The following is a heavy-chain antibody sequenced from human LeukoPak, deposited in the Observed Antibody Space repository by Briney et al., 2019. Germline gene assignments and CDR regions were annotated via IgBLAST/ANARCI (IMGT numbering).Heavy chain of an antibody. Sequence: SQTLSLTCTVSGGSIISGDYYWSWIRQPPGKGLEWIGYIYYSGSTYYNPSLKSRVTISVDTSKNQFSLKLSSVTAADTAVYYCARGNGDPYYYGMDVWGQGTTVTVSS. J-gene: IGHJ6*02. CDR2: IYYSGST. CDR3: ARGNGDPYYYGMDV. CDR1: GGSIISGDYY. D-gene: IGHD7-27*01. V-gene: IGHV4-30-4*01.